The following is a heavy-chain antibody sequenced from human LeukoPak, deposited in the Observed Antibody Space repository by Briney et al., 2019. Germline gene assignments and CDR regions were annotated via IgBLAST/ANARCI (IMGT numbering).Heavy chain of an antibody. CDR2: ICAYNGKT. CDR1: VYTFPNYG. V-gene: IGHV1-18*01. D-gene: IGHD7-27*01. J-gene: IGHJ4*02. CDR3: ARDYRTGFDN. Sequence: SVTVSRLASVYTFPNYGISLVGQAPGQGLEWVGLICAYNGKTNYAQKLQGRVTMTTDTSTSTAYMELRSLKSDDTAVYYCARDYRTGFDNSGQGGLVTVSS.